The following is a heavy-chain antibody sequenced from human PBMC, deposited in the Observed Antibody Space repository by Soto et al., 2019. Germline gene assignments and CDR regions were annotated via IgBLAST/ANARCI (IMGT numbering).Heavy chain of an antibody. V-gene: IGHV3-30*03. CDR1: GFTFRSYV. D-gene: IGHD3-16*01. CDR3: ARWGTTGGLDV. J-gene: IGHJ4*02. CDR2: TSYDGSNN. Sequence: QVPLVESGGGVVQAGTSLRLSSVGSGFTFRSYVIHWVRQAPGKGLEWVALTSYDGSNNFYGDSVKGRFTISRDNSRNTVELQMDSLRLEDTALYYCARWGTTGGLDVWGQGTLVSVSS.